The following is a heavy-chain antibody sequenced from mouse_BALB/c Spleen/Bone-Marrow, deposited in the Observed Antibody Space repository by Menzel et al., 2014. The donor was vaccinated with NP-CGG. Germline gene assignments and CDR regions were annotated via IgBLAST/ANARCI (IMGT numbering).Heavy chain of an antibody. J-gene: IGHJ4*01. Sequence: DVQLVESGGGLVKPGGSLKLSCAASGFTFSSYAMSWVRQTPEKRLEWVASISSGGSTYYPDSVKGRFTISRDNARNILCLQMSSLRSEDTAMYYCARVEDGYYVRAMDYWGQGTSVTVSS. V-gene: IGHV5-6-5*01. CDR2: ISSGGST. CDR1: GFTFSSYA. D-gene: IGHD2-3*01. CDR3: ARVEDGYYVRAMDY.